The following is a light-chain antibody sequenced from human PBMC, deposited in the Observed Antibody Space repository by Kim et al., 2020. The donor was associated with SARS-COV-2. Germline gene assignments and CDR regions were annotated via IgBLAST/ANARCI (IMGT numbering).Light chain of an antibody. J-gene: IGKJ3*01. Sequence: EIVLTQSPGTLSLSPGERATLSCRASQSVSSSYLAWYQQKPGQAPRVLIYGASSRTTGIPDRFSGSGSGTDFTLTISRLEPEDFAVYYCQQYDDSPFTFGAGTKVDIK. V-gene: IGKV3-20*01. CDR1: QSVSSSY. CDR2: GAS. CDR3: QQYDDSPFT.